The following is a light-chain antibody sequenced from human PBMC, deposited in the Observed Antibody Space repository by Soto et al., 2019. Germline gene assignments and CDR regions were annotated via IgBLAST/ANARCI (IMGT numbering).Light chain of an antibody. CDR1: QSISSY. CDR2: AAS. Sequence: DIQMTQSPSSLSASVGDRVTITCRASQSISSYLNWYQQKPGKAPKLLIYAASSLQSGVPSRFSGSGSGTDFTLTISSLQPEDFATYYCQQSYNTPTTFGQGAKVDI. CDR3: QQSYNTPTT. V-gene: IGKV1-39*01. J-gene: IGKJ1*01.